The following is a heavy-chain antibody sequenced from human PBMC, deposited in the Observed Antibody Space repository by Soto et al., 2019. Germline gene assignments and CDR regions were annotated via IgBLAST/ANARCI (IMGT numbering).Heavy chain of an antibody. D-gene: IGHD2-15*01. Sequence: SETLSLTCTVSGESVSSGFYYWNWIRQAPWKGLEWIGSILSSGRSNYNPSLKSRVSMSVDTSKNQFSLRLTSVGAADSAIYYCARVVRCTRSGCYYLAMDVWGQGXTVTVSS. CDR3: ARVVRCTRSGCYYLAMDV. CDR2: ILSSGRS. J-gene: IGHJ6*02. V-gene: IGHV4-61*01. CDR1: GESVSSGFYY.